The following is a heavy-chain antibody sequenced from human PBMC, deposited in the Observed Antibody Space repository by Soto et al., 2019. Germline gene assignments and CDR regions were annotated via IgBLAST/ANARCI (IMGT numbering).Heavy chain of an antibody. D-gene: IGHD4-17*01. J-gene: IGHJ5*02. Sequence: PGGSLRLSCAASGFTFSSYGMHWVRQAPGKGLEWVAVISYHGINTYYADSVKGRVTISRDNSKYTLYLQMNSLRPEDTAVYYCAKYAGYGEHGDWLDPWGQGTLVTVSS. CDR1: GFTFSSYG. V-gene: IGHV3-30*18. CDR2: ISYHGINT. CDR3: AKYAGYGEHGDWLDP.